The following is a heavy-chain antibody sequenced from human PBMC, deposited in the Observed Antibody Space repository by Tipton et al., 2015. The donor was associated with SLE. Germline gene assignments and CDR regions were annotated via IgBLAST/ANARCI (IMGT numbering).Heavy chain of an antibody. CDR1: GDYITSDIYY. V-gene: IGHV4-61*02. J-gene: IGHJ4*02. D-gene: IGHD5-24*01. CDR3: ARAKSWLPLDF. Sequence: LRLSCFVSGDYITSDIYYWGWIRQPPGKGLEWIGRISSTGITNYNPSLKSRVTISVDASKNQFSLKLNSVTAADTAVYYCARAKSWLPLDFWGLGTLVAVSS. CDR2: ISSTGIT.